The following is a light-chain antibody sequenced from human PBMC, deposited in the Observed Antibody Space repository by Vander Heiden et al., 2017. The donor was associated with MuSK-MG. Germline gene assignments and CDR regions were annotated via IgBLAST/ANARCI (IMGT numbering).Light chain of an antibody. CDR3: CPYAGSYTYV. CDR1: SSDVGGYDF. Sequence: QSALTQPRSVSGSPGQSVTIPCTGTSSDVGGYDFVSWYQHHPGKAPKLMIYDVNKRPSGVPDRFSGSKSGNTASLTISGLQAEDEADYYCCPYAGSYTYVFGPGTKVTVL. V-gene: IGLV2-11*01. J-gene: IGLJ1*01. CDR2: DVN.